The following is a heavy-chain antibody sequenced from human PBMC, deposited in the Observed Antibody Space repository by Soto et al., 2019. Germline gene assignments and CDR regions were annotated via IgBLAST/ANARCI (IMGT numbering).Heavy chain of an antibody. V-gene: IGHV1-18*01. D-gene: IGHD2-15*01. CDR1: GYTFTSYG. CDR2: ISAYNGNT. J-gene: IGHJ4*02. CDR3: ARSGCSGGSCYSYYFDY. Sequence: ASVKVSCKASGYTFTSYGICWVRQAPGQGLEWMGWISAYNGNTNYAQKLQGRVTMTTDTSTSTAYMELRSLRSDDTAVYYCARSGCSGGSCYSYYFDYWGQGTLVTVSS.